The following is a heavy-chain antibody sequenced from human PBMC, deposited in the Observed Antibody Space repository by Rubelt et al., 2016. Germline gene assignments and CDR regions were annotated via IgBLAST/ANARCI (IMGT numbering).Heavy chain of an antibody. CDR3: ARDYRNYYYGMDV. J-gene: IGHJ6*02. V-gene: IGHV4-39*02. CDR2: IYNHGSA. CDR1: GDSISGSTDY. Sequence: QLQLHESGPGLVKPSETLALTCTVSGDSISGSTDYWGWIRQPPGKGLEWIGSIYNHGSAYYNPSLESRVTLSVDTTKNHFSRKVRSVTAADTAVYSCARDYRNYYYGMDVWGQGTTVTVSS.